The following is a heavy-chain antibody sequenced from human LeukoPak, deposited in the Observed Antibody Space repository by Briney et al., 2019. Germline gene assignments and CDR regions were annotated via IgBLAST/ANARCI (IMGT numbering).Heavy chain of an antibody. CDR1: GLTFSSYA. J-gene: IGHJ6*03. D-gene: IGHD1-1*01. Sequence: AGGSLRLSCAASGLTFSSYAMSWVRQAPGKGLEWVSAISGSGGSTYYADSVKGRFTISRDNSKNTLYLQMNSLRAEDTAVYYCAKDANWNHGGGYMDVWGKGTTVTVSS. CDR2: ISGSGGST. CDR3: AKDANWNHGGGYMDV. V-gene: IGHV3-23*01.